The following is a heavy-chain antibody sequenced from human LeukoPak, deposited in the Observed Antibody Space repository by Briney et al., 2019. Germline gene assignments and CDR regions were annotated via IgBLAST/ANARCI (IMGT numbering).Heavy chain of an antibody. CDR2: INPNSGGT. CDR1: GYTFTGYY. J-gene: IGHJ5*02. V-gene: IGHV1-2*02. D-gene: IGHD1-1*01. Sequence: ASVKVSCKASGYTFTGYYMHWVRQAPGQGLEWMGWINPNSGGTNYAQKFQGRVTVTRDTSISTAYMELSRLRSDDTAVYYCARDRNVFWPYTGGYNWFDPWGQGTLVTVSS. CDR3: ARDRNVFWPYTGGYNWFDP.